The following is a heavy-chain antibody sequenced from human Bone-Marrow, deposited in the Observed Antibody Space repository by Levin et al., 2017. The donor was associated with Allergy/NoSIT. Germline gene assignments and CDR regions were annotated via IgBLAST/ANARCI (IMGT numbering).Heavy chain of an antibody. CDR3: VRGLPAVDNFYYNYNGMDV. Sequence: PGGSLRLSCEASGFTLNSYWMHWVRQAPGKGLVWVSQISGDGTTTNYADSVKGRFTISRDNAKNTLYLEMDSLRVDDTALFYCVRGLPAVDNFYYNYNGMDVWGQGTSVTVSS. CDR2: ISGDGTTT. CDR1: GFTLNSYW. D-gene: IGHD1-1*01. V-gene: IGHV3-74*01. J-gene: IGHJ6*02.